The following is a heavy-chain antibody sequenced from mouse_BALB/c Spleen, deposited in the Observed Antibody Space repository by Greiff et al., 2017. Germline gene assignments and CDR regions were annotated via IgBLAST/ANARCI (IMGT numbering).Heavy chain of an antibody. J-gene: IGHJ2*01. V-gene: IGHV5-6*01. CDR2: ISSGGSYT. CDR1: GFTFSSYG. D-gene: IGHD2-10*01. CDR3: ARQEASYSRYFDY. Sequence: EVQRVESGGDLVKPGGSLKLSCAASGFTFSSYGMSWVRQTPDKRLEWVATISSGGSYTYYPDSVKGRFTISRDNAKNTLYLQMSSLKSEDTAMYYCARQEASYSRYFDYWGQGTTLTVSS.